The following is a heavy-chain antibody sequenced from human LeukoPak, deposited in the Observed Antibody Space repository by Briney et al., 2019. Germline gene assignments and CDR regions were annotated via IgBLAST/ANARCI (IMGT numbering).Heavy chain of an antibody. CDR1: GGSISSGGYY. D-gene: IGHD5-24*01. CDR3: ARGVPVERWLQGGGNWFDP. Sequence: SETLSLTCTVSGGSISSGGYYWSWIRQHPGKGLEWIGYIYYSGSTYYNPSLKSRVTISVDTSKNQFSLKLSSVTAADTAVYYCARGVPVERWLQGGGNWFDPWGQGTLVTVSS. V-gene: IGHV4-31*03. CDR2: IYYSGST. J-gene: IGHJ5*02.